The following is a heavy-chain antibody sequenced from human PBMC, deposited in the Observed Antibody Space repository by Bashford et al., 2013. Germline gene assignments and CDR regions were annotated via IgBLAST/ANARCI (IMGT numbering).Heavy chain of an antibody. CDR3: ARVFRISALAD. V-gene: IGHV4-59*11. Sequence: SETLSLTCTVSGVSMDSHYWTWIRQPPGKGLEWIGYIYYSGSTNYNSSLENRVTISVDSSKSQFSLRLSSVTAADTAIYYCARVFRISALADWGQGIPVTVSS. CDR2: IYYSGST. D-gene: IGHD2-21*01. J-gene: IGHJ4*02. CDR1: GVSMDSHY.